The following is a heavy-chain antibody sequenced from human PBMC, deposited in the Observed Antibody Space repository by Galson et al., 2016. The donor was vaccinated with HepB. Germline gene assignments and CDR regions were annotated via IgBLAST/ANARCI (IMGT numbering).Heavy chain of an antibody. CDR3: AHRLVTGYDAFDV. CDR1: GFSLQDNGVG. J-gene: IGHJ3*01. Sequence: PALVKPTQTLTLTCTSSGFSLQDNGVGVGWIRQPPGKALEWLGLIHWDDDKRYTPSLFPRLTITKGSSKNQVVLTLTNVAPVDSATYYCAHRLVTGYDAFDVWGPGTLVTVSS. D-gene: IGHD3-9*01. V-gene: IGHV2-5*02. CDR2: IHWDDDK.